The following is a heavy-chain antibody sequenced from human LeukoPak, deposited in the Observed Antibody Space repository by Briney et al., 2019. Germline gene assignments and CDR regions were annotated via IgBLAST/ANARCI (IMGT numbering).Heavy chain of an antibody. D-gene: IGHD6-13*01. CDR3: ARARGSSWYGWTGLNNWFDP. Sequence: ASVKVSCKASGYTFTGYYMHWVRQAPGQGLEWMGWINPNSGGTNYAQKLQGRVTMTTDTSTSTAYMELRNLRSDDTAVYYCARARGSSWYGWTGLNNWFDPWGQGTLVTVSS. CDR1: GYTFTGYY. CDR2: INPNSGGT. V-gene: IGHV1-2*02. J-gene: IGHJ5*02.